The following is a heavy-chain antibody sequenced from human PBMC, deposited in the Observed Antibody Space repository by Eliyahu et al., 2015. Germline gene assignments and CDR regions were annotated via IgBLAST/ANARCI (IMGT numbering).Heavy chain of an antibody. V-gene: IGHV1-2*04. J-gene: IGHJ4*02. CDR3: ARADLWFDY. CDR2: INPNSGGT. Sequence: QVQLVQSGAEVKKPGASVKVSCKASGYTFTGYYRXGVRQAPGXGLEWMGWINPNSGGTNYAQKFQGWVTMTRDTSISTAYMELSRLRSDDTAVYYCARADLWFDYWGQGTLVTVSS. CDR1: GYTFTGYY. D-gene: IGHD3-10*01.